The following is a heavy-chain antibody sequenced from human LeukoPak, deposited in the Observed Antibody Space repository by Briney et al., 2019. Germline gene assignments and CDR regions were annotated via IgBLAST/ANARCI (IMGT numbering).Heavy chain of an antibody. Sequence: GGTLRLSCAASGFTFSSYAMSWVRQAPGKGLEWVSTISGSGGSTNHADSVKGRFTISRDNSKNTLYLQMNSLRAEDTAVYYCARDKAIFGVVITPHLVDYWGQGTLVTVSS. CDR1: GFTFSSYA. CDR2: ISGSGGST. J-gene: IGHJ4*02. CDR3: ARDKAIFGVVITPHLVDY. V-gene: IGHV3-23*01. D-gene: IGHD3-3*01.